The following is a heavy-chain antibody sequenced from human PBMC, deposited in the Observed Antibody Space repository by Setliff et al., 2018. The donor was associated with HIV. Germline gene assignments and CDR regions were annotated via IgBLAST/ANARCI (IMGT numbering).Heavy chain of an antibody. CDR3: ATLNFPLNWFDP. J-gene: IGHJ5*02. Sequence: SETLSLTCSVSGASISSSPYYWAWIRQPPGKGLEWIATISYSGSTHYNLALMSRVTISMDTSRNQFSVRLSSVTAADTAIYYCATLNFPLNWFDPWGQGTPVTV. V-gene: IGHV4-39*01. CDR2: ISYSGST. CDR1: GASISSSPYY.